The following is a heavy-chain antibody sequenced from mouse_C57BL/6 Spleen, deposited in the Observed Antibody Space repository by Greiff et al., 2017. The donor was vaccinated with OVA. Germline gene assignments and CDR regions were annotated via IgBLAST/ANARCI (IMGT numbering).Heavy chain of an antibody. J-gene: IGHJ2*01. CDR1: GYAFSSSW. D-gene: IGHD1-1*01. CDR3: ARPVAEGFDY. V-gene: IGHV1-82*01. CDR2: IYPGDGDT. Sequence: VQRVESGPELVKPGASVKISCKASGYAFSSSWMNWVKQRPGKGLEWIGRIYPGDGDTNYNGKFKGKATLTADKSSSTAYMQLSSLTSEDSAVYFCARPVAEGFDYWGQGTTLTVSS.